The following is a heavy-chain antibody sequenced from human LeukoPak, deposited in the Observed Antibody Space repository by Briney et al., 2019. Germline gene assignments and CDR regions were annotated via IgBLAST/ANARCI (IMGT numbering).Heavy chain of an antibody. Sequence: PSETPSLTCAVYGGSFSGYYWSWIRQPPGKGLEWIGEINHSGSTNYNPSLKSRVTISVDTSKNQFSLKLSSVTAADTAVYYCARGADYDFWSGYSNWFDPWGQGTLVTVSS. CDR1: GGSFSGYY. D-gene: IGHD3-3*01. CDR3: ARGADYDFWSGYSNWFDP. V-gene: IGHV4-34*01. J-gene: IGHJ5*02. CDR2: INHSGST.